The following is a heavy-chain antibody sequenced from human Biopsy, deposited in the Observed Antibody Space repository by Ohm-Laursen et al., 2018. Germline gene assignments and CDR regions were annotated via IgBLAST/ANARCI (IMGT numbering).Heavy chain of an antibody. CDR2: IFYRGST. D-gene: IGHD3-22*01. Sequence: SQTLSLTCTVSGGSISNNNYYWGWIRQPPGKGLEWIGSIFYRGSTHYKPSLKSRVNISVDPSNNQFSLKLNSVTAADTAVYYCARDYDTSGYYYVSWGQGTLVTVSS. CDR1: GGSISNNNYY. V-gene: IGHV4-39*01. CDR3: ARDYDTSGYYYVS. J-gene: IGHJ5*02.